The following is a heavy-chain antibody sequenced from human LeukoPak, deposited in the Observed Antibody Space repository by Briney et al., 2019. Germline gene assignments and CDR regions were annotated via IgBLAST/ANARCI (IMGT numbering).Heavy chain of an antibody. V-gene: IGHV3-23*01. CDR2: IGGSDGRT. J-gene: IGHJ6*03. CDR3: AKDSSSYDWGYMDV. Sequence: GGSLRLSCAASGFTFSSYGMNWVRQAPGKGLEWVSLIGGSDGRTRYADSVKGRFTISRDNSKNTLYLEMNSLRAEDTAVYYCAKDSSSYDWGYMDVWGKGTTVTISS. CDR1: GFTFSSYG. D-gene: IGHD3-22*01.